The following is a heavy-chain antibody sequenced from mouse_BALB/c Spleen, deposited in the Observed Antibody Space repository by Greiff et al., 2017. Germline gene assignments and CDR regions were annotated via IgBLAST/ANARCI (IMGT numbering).Heavy chain of an antibody. V-gene: IGHV1-4*01. CDR2: INPSTGYT. D-gene: IGHD1-1*01. J-gene: IGHJ2*01. CDR3: ARSIYYYGSSYDY. CDR1: GYTFTSYW. Sequence: VQLQQSGTVLARPGASVKMSCKASGYTFTSYWMHWVKQRPGQGLEWIGYINPSTGYTEYNQKFKDKATLTADKSSSTAYMQLSSLTSEDSAVYYCARSIYYYGSSYDYWGQGTTLTVSS.